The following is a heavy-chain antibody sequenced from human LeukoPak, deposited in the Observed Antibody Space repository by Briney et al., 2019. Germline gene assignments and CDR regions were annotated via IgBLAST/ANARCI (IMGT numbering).Heavy chain of an antibody. V-gene: IGHV3-23*01. CDR3: AKGHSTGTTNY. CDR1: GFTLSTYA. J-gene: IGHJ4*02. D-gene: IGHD1-7*01. CDR2: TSSSDAGT. Sequence: GGSLRLSCAASGFTLSTYAMSWVRQTPGKGLEWVAATSSSDAGTYHADSVKGRFTISRDNSKNTLYLQMNSLRAEDTAVYYCAKGHSTGTTNYWGQGTLVTVSS.